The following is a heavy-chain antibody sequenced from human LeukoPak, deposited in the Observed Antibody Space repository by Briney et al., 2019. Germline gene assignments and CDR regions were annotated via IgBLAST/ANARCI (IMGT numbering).Heavy chain of an antibody. CDR2: INPDGRST. V-gene: IGHV3-74*01. CDR3: TRILANTYDGGDC. D-gene: IGHD3-10*01. J-gene: IGHJ4*02. CDR1: GFTFSRFW. Sequence: PGGSLRLSCAASGFTFSRFWMYWVRQVPGKGLVWVSRINPDGRSTNYADSVRGRFTMSRDNAKNTLYLQMNSLRSDDTAIYYCTRILANTYDGGDCWGQGTMATVSS.